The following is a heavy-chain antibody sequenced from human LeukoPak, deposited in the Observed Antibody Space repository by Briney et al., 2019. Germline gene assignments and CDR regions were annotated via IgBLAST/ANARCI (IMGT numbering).Heavy chain of an antibody. D-gene: IGHD3-22*01. J-gene: IGHJ4*02. CDR1: GYTFTSYG. Sequence: ASVTVSCKASGYTFTSYGISWVRQAPGQGLEWMGWISAYNGNTNYAQKLQGRVTMTTDTSTSTAYMELRSLRYDDTAVYYCARVRGYYDSSGPRDYWGQGTLVTVSS. V-gene: IGHV1-18*01. CDR3: ARVRGYYDSSGPRDY. CDR2: ISAYNGNT.